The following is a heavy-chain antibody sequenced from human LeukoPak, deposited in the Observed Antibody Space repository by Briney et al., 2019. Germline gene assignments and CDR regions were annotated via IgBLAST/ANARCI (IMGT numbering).Heavy chain of an antibody. Sequence: SGGSLRLSCAASGFTFSSYTMNWVRQAPGKGLEWVSSISRSSSYIYYADSMKGRFTISRDNANNSLDLQMHSLRAEETAVYYCARGSTVVRGVSPAGDYWGQGTLVTVSS. CDR3: ARGSTVVRGVSPAGDY. CDR1: GFTFSSYT. D-gene: IGHD3-10*01. V-gene: IGHV3-21*01. CDR2: ISRSSSYI. J-gene: IGHJ4*02.